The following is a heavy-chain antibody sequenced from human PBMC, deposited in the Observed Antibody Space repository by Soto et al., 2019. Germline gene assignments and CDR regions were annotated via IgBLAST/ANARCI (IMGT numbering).Heavy chain of an antibody. J-gene: IGHJ4*02. Sequence: GGSLRLSCAASGFTFTRYSMNWVRQAPGKGLEWVSSISSTTNYIYYGDEMKGRFTISRDNAKNSLYLEMNSLRAEDTAVYYCARESEGLTSNFDYWGQGTLVTVSS. V-gene: IGHV3-21*06. CDR1: GFTFTRYS. CDR2: ISSTTNYI. CDR3: ARESEGLTSNFDY.